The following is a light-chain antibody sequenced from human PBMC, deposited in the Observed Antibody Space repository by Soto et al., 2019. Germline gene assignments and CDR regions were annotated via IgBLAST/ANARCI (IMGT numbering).Light chain of an antibody. CDR2: DVS. V-gene: IGLV2-11*01. CDR3: CSYVGGYSYV. J-gene: IGLJ1*01. CDR1: SSDVGDYNS. Sequence: QSALTQPRSVSGSPGQSVTVSCIGTSSDVGDYNSVSWYQQHPGKAPKLMIYDVSKRPSGVPDRFSGSKSGNTASLTISGLQAEDEADSYCCSYVGGYSYVFGIGTKVTV.